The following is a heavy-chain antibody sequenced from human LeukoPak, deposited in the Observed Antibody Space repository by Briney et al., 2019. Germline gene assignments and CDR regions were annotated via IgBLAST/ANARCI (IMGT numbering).Heavy chain of an antibody. CDR3: ARGASLVVGATDYYYMDV. CDR1: GGSFSGYY. CDR2: INHSGST. J-gene: IGHJ6*03. V-gene: IGHV4-34*01. Sequence: SETLSLTCAVYGGSFSGYYWSWIRQPPGKGLEWSGEINHSGSTNYNPSLKSRVTISVDTSKNQFSLKLSSVTAADTAVYYCARGASLVVGATDYYYMDVWGKGTTVTVSS. D-gene: IGHD1-26*01.